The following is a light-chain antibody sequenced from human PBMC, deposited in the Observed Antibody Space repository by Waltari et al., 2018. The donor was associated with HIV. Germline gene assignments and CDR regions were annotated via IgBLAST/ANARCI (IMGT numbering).Light chain of an antibody. CDR3: QQHGTSPYT. J-gene: IGKJ2*01. Sequence: EIVLTQSPGTLSLSPGERGTLSCRASQSVSSSYLAWYQQRPGQAPRLLIYGASSRATGIPDRFSGSGSGTDFTLTISRLEPEDFAVYYCQQHGTSPYTFGQGPSWRSN. CDR1: QSVSSSY. CDR2: GAS. V-gene: IGKV3-20*01.